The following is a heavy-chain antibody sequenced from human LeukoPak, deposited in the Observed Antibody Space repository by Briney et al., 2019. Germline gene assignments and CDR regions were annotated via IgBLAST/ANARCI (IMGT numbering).Heavy chain of an antibody. D-gene: IGHD4-17*01. CDR3: AREPLYGDYGNWFDP. V-gene: IGHV4-59*12. CDR1: GGSISSYY. Sequence: SETLSLTCTVSGGSISSYYWSWIRQPPGKGLEWIGYIYYSGSTYYNPSLKSRVTISVDTSKNQFSLKLSSVTAADTAVYYCAREPLYGDYGNWFDPWGQGTLVTVSS. CDR2: IYYSGST. J-gene: IGHJ5*02.